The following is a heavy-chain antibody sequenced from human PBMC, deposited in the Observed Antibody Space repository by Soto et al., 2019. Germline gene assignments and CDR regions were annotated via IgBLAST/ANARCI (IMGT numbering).Heavy chain of an antibody. D-gene: IGHD2-15*01. CDR3: TRHGEKTCSGGSCHLYYYYGMDV. CDR1: GFTFSGSA. J-gene: IGHJ6*02. Sequence: PGGSLRLSCAASGFTFSGSAMHWVRQASGKGLEWVGRIRSKANSYATAYAASVKGRFTISRDDSKNTAYLQMNSLKTEDTAVYYCTRHGEKTCSGGSCHLYYYYGMDVWGQGTTVTVSS. CDR2: IRSKANSYAT. V-gene: IGHV3-73*01.